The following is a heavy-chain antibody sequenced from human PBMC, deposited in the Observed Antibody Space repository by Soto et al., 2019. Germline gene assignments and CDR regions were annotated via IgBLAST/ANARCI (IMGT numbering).Heavy chain of an antibody. CDR3: ARDWGTGFYNFDS. CDR2: IYHSGST. J-gene: IGHJ4*02. Sequence: SETLSLTCAVSGYSISTGFNWGWIRQPPGKGLEWIGSIYHSGSTYYNLSLKSRVTISADTSKNQISLKLISVTAADTALYCCARDWGTGFYNFDSWGQGTLVTVSS. CDR1: GYSISTGFN. D-gene: IGHD6-19*01. V-gene: IGHV4-38-2*02.